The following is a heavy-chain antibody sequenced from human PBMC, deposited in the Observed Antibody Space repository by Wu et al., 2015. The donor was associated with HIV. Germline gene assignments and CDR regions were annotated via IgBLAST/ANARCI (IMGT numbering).Heavy chain of an antibody. Sequence: QVQLVQSGAEVKKPGSSVKVSCKASGGSLSNYAITWVRQAPGQGLQWMGIIDPRRSATSYAQRFQGRVTMTSDTSTSTVYLHLNSLTSQDTAIYYCARAYRPTVGYFDFWGQGALVTVSS. CDR2: IDPRRSAT. D-gene: IGHD4-23*01. CDR3: ARAYRPTVGYFDF. V-gene: IGHV1-46*01. J-gene: IGHJ4*02. CDR1: GGSLSNYA.